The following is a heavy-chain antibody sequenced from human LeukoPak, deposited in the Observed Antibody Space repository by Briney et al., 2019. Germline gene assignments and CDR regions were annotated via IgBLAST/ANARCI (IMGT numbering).Heavy chain of an antibody. J-gene: IGHJ6*03. D-gene: IGHD3-10*01. CDR1: GGSISSSSYY. V-gene: IGHV4-39*07. CDR3: ARVGWFGVLRVYDYYYMDV. CDR2: IYYSGST. Sequence: PSETLSLTCTVSGGSISSSSYYWGWIRQPPGKGLEWIGSIYYSGSTYYNPSLKSRVTISVDTSKNQFSLKLSSVTAADTAVYYCARVGWFGVLRVYDYYYMDVWGKGTTVTISS.